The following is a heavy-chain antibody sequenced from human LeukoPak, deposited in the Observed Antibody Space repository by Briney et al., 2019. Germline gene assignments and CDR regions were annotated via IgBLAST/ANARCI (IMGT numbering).Heavy chain of an antibody. J-gene: IGHJ4*02. Sequence: ASVKVSCKASGYTFTSYDINWVRQATGQGLEWMGWISAYNGNTNYAQKLQGRVTMTTDTSTSTAYMELRSLRSDDTAVYYCARVVEMATMYHDYWGQGTLVTVSS. D-gene: IGHD5-24*01. V-gene: IGHV1-18*01. CDR1: GYTFTSYD. CDR3: ARVVEMATMYHDY. CDR2: ISAYNGNT.